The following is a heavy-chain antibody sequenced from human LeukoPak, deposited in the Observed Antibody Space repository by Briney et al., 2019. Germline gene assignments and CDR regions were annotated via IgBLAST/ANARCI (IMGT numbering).Heavy chain of an antibody. V-gene: IGHV1-69*05. Sequence: ASVKVSCKASGGTLSSYAISWVRQAPGQGLEWMGGIIPIFGTANYAQKFQGRVTITTDESTSTAYMELSSLRSDDTAVYYCARVDDGYKAFDYWGQGTLVTVSS. CDR3: ARVDDGYKAFDY. D-gene: IGHD5-24*01. CDR1: GGTLSSYA. J-gene: IGHJ4*02. CDR2: IIPIFGTA.